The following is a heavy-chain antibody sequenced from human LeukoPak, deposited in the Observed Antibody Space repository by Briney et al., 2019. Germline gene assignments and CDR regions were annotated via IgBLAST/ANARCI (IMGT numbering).Heavy chain of an antibody. CDR1: GFIFSNHA. Sequence: GGSLRLSCAASGFIFSNHAMQWVRQAPGKGLEYVSAISGNGGSTYYANSVKGRFNISRDNSKNTLYLQMNSLRAEDTAVYYCAKDFIAMNYYYYYYMDVWGKGTTVTVSS. D-gene: IGHD6-13*01. CDR3: AKDFIAMNYYYYYYMDV. CDR2: ISGNGGST. V-gene: IGHV3-64*01. J-gene: IGHJ6*03.